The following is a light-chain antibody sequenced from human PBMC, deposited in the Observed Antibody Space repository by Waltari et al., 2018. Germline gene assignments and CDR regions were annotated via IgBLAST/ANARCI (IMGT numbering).Light chain of an antibody. CDR3: AAWDDSLNGWV. Sequence: QSVLTQPPSASGTPGQRVTISCSVSSSNIGRNTVNWYQQLPGTAPKLLIYRNNRRHSGVPDRCSGSKSGTSAYLAISGLQSEDEADYYCAAWDDSLNGWVCGGGTKLTVL. CDR1: SSNIGRNT. CDR2: RNN. J-gene: IGLJ3*02. V-gene: IGLV1-44*01.